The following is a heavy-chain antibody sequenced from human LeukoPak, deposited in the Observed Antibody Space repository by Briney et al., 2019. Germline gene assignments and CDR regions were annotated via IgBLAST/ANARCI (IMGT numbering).Heavy chain of an antibody. CDR1: GFTFTSYG. Sequence: GGSLRLSCAASGFTFTSYGMHWVRQAPGKGVEGVAVICYDGSNKDYADSVKGGFTISRDNSKNTLSLQMNSLRAEDTAVYYCARDLVAGTGASVFDYWGQGTLVTVSS. CDR2: ICYDGSNK. J-gene: IGHJ4*02. V-gene: IGHV3-33*01. CDR3: ARDLVAGTGASVFDY. D-gene: IGHD6-19*01.